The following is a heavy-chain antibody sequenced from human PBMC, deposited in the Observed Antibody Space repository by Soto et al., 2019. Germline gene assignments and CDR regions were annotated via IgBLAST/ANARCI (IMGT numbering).Heavy chain of an antibody. CDR3: VREASSSGLHLDH. Sequence: LRLSCAASGFIFSNYAMSWVRQAPGKGLEWVSFISGSGSSTYYADSVKGRFTISRGNSKNTLYLQMNSLRAEDAAVYYCVREASSSGLHLDHWGRGTLVTVSS. CDR1: GFIFSNYA. D-gene: IGHD6-6*01. CDR2: ISGSGSST. V-gene: IGHV3-23*01. J-gene: IGHJ4*02.